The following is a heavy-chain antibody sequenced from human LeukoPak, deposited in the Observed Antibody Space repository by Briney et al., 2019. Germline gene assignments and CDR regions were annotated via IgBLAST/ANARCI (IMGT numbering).Heavy chain of an antibody. Sequence: SETLSLTCTVSGGSISSGSYYWSWIRQPAGKGLEWIGRIYTSGSTNYNPSLKSRVTISVDTSKNQFSLKLSPVTAADTAVYYCARDNYDFWSGYEGAFDIWGQGTMVTVSS. V-gene: IGHV4-61*02. CDR1: GGSISSGSYY. J-gene: IGHJ3*02. D-gene: IGHD3-3*01. CDR2: IYTSGST. CDR3: ARDNYDFWSGYEGAFDI.